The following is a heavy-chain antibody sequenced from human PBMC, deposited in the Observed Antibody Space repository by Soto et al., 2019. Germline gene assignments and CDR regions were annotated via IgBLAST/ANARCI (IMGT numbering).Heavy chain of an antibody. CDR2: ISHSGST. Sequence: QLQLQESGSGLVKPSQTLSITCAVSGGSISSGNSYSWSWIRQPPGKGLEWIGSISHSGSTSYNPSLKGRVTMSVDKSKNQFSLNLSSVTAADMAVYYCARAVAPYLGTWFDPWGQGTLVIVSS. D-gene: IGHD3-16*01. J-gene: IGHJ5*02. CDR3: ARAVAPYLGTWFDP. CDR1: GGSISSGNSYS. V-gene: IGHV4-30-2*01.